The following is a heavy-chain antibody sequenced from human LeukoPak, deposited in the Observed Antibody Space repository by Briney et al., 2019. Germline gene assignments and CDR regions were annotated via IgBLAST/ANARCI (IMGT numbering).Heavy chain of an antibody. CDR3: ARRSIYRYYFDY. CDR1: GESFSGYY. Sequence: SETLSLTCDVYGESFSGYYWSWIRQPPGKGLEWIGEINHSGSTNYNPSLKSRVTISVDTSKNQFSLKLSSVTAADTAVYYCARRSIYRYYFDYWGLGTLVTVSS. D-gene: IGHD3-16*02. V-gene: IGHV4-34*01. J-gene: IGHJ4*02. CDR2: INHSGST.